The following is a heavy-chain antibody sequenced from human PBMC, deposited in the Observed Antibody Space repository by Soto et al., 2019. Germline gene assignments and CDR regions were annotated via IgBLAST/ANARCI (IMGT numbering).Heavy chain of an antibody. CDR2: IYYSGST. CDR3: STGMRIAVAGTGAFDI. CDR1: GGSISSSSYY. Sequence: SEALSLTCTVSGGSISSSSYYWGWIRQPPGKGLEWIGSIYYSGSTYYNPSLKSRVTISVDTSKNQFSMKLSPVTAADTAVYYCSTGMRIAVAGTGAFDIWGQGTMVTVSS. J-gene: IGHJ3*02. D-gene: IGHD6-19*01. V-gene: IGHV4-39*01.